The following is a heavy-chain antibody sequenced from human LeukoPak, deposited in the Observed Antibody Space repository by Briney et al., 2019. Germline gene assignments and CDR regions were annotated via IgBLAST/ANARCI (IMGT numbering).Heavy chain of an antibody. J-gene: IGHJ5*02. D-gene: IGHD3-22*01. Sequence: GASVKVSCKASGYIFTSYYMYWVRQAPGQGLECMGIINPSGGSIRYAQKFQGRVTITADKSTSTAYMELSSLRSEDTAVYYCAIDFYYYDSSGYRTWGQGTLVTVSS. CDR1: GYIFTSYY. V-gene: IGHV1-46*01. CDR2: INPSGGSI. CDR3: AIDFYYYDSSGYRT.